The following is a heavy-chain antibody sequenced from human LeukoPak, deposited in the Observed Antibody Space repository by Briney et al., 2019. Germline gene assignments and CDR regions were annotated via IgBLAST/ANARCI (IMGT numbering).Heavy chain of an antibody. D-gene: IGHD3-10*01. CDR2: ISGGCSNT. CDR3: AKGGAYGSGSYCDY. CDR1: GFTFSGHG. J-gene: IGHJ4*02. Sequence: GGSLRLSCAVSGFTFSGHGMHWVRQAPGKGLEWVSSISGGCSNTYYEDAVKGRFTISRDNSKSTLYLQMNSLRAEDTGVYYCAKGGAYGSGSYCDYWGQGTLVTVS. V-gene: IGHV3-23*01.